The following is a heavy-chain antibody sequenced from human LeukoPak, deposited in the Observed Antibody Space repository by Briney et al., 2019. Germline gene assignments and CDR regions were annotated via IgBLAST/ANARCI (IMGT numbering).Heavy chain of an antibody. Sequence: GGSLRLSCAASGFTFSDYYVSWIRQAPGKGLEWVSYISSSSSTIYYADSVKGRFTISRDNAKNSLYLQMNSLRDEDTAVYYCARDLGAARNPNWFDPWGQGTLVTVSS. D-gene: IGHD6-6*01. CDR2: ISSSSSTI. V-gene: IGHV3-11*04. J-gene: IGHJ5*02. CDR3: ARDLGAARNPNWFDP. CDR1: GFTFSDYY.